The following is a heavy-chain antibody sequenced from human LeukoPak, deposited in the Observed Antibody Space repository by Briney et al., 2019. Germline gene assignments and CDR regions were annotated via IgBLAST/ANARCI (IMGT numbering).Heavy chain of an antibody. V-gene: IGHV1-18*01. CDR1: GYTFTSYG. CDR2: ISAYNGNT. J-gene: IGHJ6*02. Sequence: GASVKVSCKASGYTFTSYGISWVRQAPGQGLEWMGWISAYNGNTNYAQKLQGRVAMTTDTSTSTAYMELRSLRSDDTAVYYCAREGVATISRYYYYGMDVWGQGTTVTVSS. D-gene: IGHD5-12*01. CDR3: AREGVATISRYYYYGMDV.